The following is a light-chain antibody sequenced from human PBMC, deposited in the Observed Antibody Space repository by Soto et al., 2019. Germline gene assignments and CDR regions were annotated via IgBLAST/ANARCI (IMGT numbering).Light chain of an antibody. V-gene: IGKV3-11*01. CDR1: QSVTNF. CDR2: NAS. CDR3: QQRYRWPET. Sequence: EIVLTQSPGTLSLSTGERATLSCRASQSVTNFLAWYQQKPGQSPSLLIYNASHRATGIPARFSGSGSGTDFTLTISSLEPEDFAVYYCQQRYRWPETFGQGTKV. J-gene: IGKJ1*01.